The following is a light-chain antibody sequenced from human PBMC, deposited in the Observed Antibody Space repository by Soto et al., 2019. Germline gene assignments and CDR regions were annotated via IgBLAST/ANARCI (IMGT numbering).Light chain of an antibody. V-gene: IGKV1-39*01. J-gene: IGKJ3*01. CDR2: AAS. Sequence: DIQMTQSPSSLSASVGDRVTTTCRASQSISSYLNWYQQKPGKAPKLLIYAASSLQSGVPSRFSGSGSGTDFTLTISSLQPEDFATYYCQQSYSTPFTFGPGTKVD. CDR1: QSISSY. CDR3: QQSYSTPFT.